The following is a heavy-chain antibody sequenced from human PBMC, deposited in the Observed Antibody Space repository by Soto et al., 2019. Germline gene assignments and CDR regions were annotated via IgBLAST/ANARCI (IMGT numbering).Heavy chain of an antibody. Sequence: SGPTLVNPTQTLTLTCTISGFSLSTNGMCVSWIRQPPGKALEWPARIDWNDDKYYSTSLKTRLTISKDTSKNQAVLTMTKLDPADKATYYCARVGWFGKKEYFQNWGQGTLVTVPS. D-gene: IGHD3-10*01. CDR2: IDWNDDK. CDR1: GFSLSTNGMC. J-gene: IGHJ1*01. CDR3: ARVGWFGKKEYFQN. V-gene: IGHV2-70*11.